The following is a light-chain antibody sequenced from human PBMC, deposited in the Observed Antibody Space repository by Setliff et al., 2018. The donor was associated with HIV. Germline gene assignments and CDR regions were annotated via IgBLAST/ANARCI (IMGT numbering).Light chain of an antibody. CDR1: SSNVGSSF. CDR2: KDN. V-gene: IGLV1-47*01. Sequence: QSVLTQPPSTSGTPGQRVTISCSGSSSNVGSSFVYWYQQVPGTAPKLLIFKDNQRPSGVPDRFSGSKSGTSASLAISGLRPEDEADYYCAAWDDNLSVVFGGGTKGTVL. J-gene: IGLJ2*01. CDR3: AAWDDNLSVV.